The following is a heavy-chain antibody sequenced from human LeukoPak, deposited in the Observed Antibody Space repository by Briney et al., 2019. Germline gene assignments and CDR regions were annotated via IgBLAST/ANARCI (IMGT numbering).Heavy chain of an antibody. CDR1: GFTFSSYE. CDR2: ISSTGTTT. Sequence: GGSLRLSCVASGFTFSSYEVNWVRQAPGKGLEWISYISSTGTTTYYADSVKGRFTISRDNAKNSLYVQMNSLRAEDTVVYYCTRGWYFDLWGRGTLVTVSS. J-gene: IGHJ2*01. CDR3: TRGWYFDL. V-gene: IGHV3-48*03.